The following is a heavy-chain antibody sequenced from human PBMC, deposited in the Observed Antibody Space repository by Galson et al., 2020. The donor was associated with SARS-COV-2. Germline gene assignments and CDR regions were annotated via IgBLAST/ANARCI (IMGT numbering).Heavy chain of an antibody. CDR1: GFTFSNHA. V-gene: IGHV3-23*01. CDR2: ITGRGDST. D-gene: IGHD2-15*01. Sequence: PGGSLRLSCAASGFTFSNHAMNWVRQAPGKGLEWVSSITGRGDSTHYADSVKGRFTVSRDNSRNTVFLQMNSLRADDTAVYYCPRPRPGYCSGDACYGYYYHGMDVWGQGTAVTVSS. CDR3: PRPRPGYCSGDACYGYYYHGMDV. J-gene: IGHJ6*02.